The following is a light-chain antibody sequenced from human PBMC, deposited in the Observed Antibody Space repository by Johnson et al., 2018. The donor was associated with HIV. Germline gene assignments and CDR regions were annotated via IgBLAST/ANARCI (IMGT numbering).Light chain of an antibody. V-gene: IGLV1-51*02. CDR2: ENN. Sequence: QSVLTQPPSVSAAPGQKVTISCSGSSSNIGNNYVSWYQQLPGTAPKLLIYENNKRPSGIPDRFSGSKSGTSATLGIIELQTGDEADYYCGTWDSSLSAYVLGTGTKVTVL. CDR1: SSNIGNNY. J-gene: IGLJ1*01. CDR3: GTWDSSLSAYV.